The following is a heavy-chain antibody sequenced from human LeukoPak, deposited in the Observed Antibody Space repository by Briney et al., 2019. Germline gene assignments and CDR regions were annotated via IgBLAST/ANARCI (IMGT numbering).Heavy chain of an antibody. D-gene: IGHD3-3*01. CDR2: ISAYNGNT. Sequence: ASVKVSCKASGYTFTSYGISWVRQAPGQGLEWMGWISAYNGNTNYAQKLQGRVTMTTDTSTSTAYMELRSLRSDDTAVYYCAREREPRGRPSSRYDFWSGYSSDAFDIWGQGTMVTVSS. CDR1: GYTFTSYG. V-gene: IGHV1-18*01. CDR3: AREREPRGRPSSRYDFWSGYSSDAFDI. J-gene: IGHJ3*02.